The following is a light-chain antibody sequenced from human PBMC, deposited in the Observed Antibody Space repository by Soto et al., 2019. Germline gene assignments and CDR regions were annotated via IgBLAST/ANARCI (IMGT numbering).Light chain of an antibody. CDR2: DAS. CDR1: QSVSSK. J-gene: IGKJ5*01. Sequence: EMAMTQSPATLSVSQGGRATFSCRASQSVSSKLAWYQQKPGQAPRLLIYDASNRATGIPARFSGSGSGTDFTLTISSLEPEDFAVYYCQQRSNWITFGQGTRLEIK. V-gene: IGKV3-11*01. CDR3: QQRSNWIT.